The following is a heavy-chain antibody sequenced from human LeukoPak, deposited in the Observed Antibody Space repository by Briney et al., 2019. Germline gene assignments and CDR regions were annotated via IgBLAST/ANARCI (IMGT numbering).Heavy chain of an antibody. CDR3: ARDPVVGARFDY. Sequence: ASVKVSCKASGYTFTGYYMHWFRQAPGQGLEWMGWISPNTDGPNYAQKFRGRITLTRDTSFSTVYMELNSLRSDDTAVYYCARDPVVGARFDYWGQGTLVTVSS. CDR2: ISPNTDGP. D-gene: IGHD1-26*01. CDR1: GYTFTGYY. J-gene: IGHJ4*02. V-gene: IGHV1-2*02.